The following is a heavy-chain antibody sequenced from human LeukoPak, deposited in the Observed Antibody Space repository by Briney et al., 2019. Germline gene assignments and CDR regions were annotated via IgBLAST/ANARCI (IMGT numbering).Heavy chain of an antibody. V-gene: IGHV4-30-4*08. Sequence: PSQTLSLTCTVSGGSISSGDYYWSWIRQPPGKGLEWIGYIYYSGSTYYNPSLKSRVTISVDTSKNQFSLKLSSVTAADTAVYYCARVKQLARPYYFDYWGQGTLVTVSS. D-gene: IGHD6-6*01. CDR2: IYYSGST. CDR1: GGSISSGDYY. J-gene: IGHJ4*02. CDR3: ARVKQLARPYYFDY.